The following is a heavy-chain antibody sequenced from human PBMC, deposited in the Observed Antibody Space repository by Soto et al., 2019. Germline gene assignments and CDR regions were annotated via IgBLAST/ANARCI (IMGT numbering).Heavy chain of an antibody. CDR3: AKDSTYYYDSSGYYYDTMYFDY. V-gene: IGHV3-23*01. CDR1: GFTFSSYA. CDR2: ISGSGGST. J-gene: IGHJ4*02. D-gene: IGHD3-22*01. Sequence: PGGSLRLSCAASGFTFSSYAMSWVRQAPGKGLEWVSAISGSGGSTYYADSVKGRFTISRDNSKNTLYLQMNSLRAEDTAVYYCAKDSTYYYDSSGYYYDTMYFDYRGQGTLVTVSS.